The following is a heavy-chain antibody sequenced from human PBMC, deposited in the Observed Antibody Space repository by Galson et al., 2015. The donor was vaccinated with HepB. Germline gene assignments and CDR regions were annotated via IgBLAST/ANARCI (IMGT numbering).Heavy chain of an antibody. J-gene: IGHJ4*02. D-gene: IGHD5-12*01. CDR3: ARVSRDIGLPDY. V-gene: IGHV3-33*08. CDR1: GFTFSSYG. Sequence: SLRLSCAASGFTFSSYGMHWVRQTPGKGLEWVAVIWYDGSNKYYADSVKGRFTISRDNSKNTLYLQMNSLRAEDTAVYYCARVSRDIGLPDYWGQGTLVTVSS. CDR2: IWYDGSNK.